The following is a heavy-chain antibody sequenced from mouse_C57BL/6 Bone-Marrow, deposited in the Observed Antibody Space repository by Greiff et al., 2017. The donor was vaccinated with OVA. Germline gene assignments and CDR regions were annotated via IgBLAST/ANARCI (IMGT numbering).Heavy chain of an antibody. J-gene: IGHJ1*03. D-gene: IGHD1-1*01. CDR3: ARWGYGSSPYWYFDV. CDR1: GYTFTSYW. Sequence: QVQLQQPGAELVRPGSSVKLSCKASGYTFTSYWMDWVKQRPGQGLEWIGNIYPSDSETHYNQKFKDKATLTVDKSSSTAYMQLSSLTSEDSAVYYCARWGYGSSPYWYFDVWGTGTTVTVSS. V-gene: IGHV1-61*01. CDR2: IYPSDSET.